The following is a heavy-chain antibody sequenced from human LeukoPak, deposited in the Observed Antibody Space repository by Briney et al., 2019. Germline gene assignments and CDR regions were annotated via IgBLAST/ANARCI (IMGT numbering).Heavy chain of an antibody. CDR1: GGSFSGYY. D-gene: IGHD6-19*01. J-gene: IGHJ5*02. V-gene: IGHV4-34*01. CDR2: INHSGST. CDR3: ARRYSSGWSPRFGP. Sequence: SETLSLTCAVYGGSFSGYYWSWIRQPPGKGLEWIGEINHSGSTNHNPSLKSRVTISVDTSKNQFSLKLSSVTAADTAVYYCARRYSSGWSPRFGPWGQGTLVTVSS.